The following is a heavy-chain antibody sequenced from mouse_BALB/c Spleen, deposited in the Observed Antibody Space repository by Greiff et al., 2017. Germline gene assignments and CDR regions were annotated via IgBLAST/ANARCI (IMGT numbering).Heavy chain of an antibody. Sequence: EVQLQQSGAELVKPGASVKLSCTASGFNIKDTYMHWVKQRPEQGLEWIGRIDPANGNTKYDPKFQGKATITADTSSNTAYLQLSSLTSEDTAVYYCAGGFFTTADYWGQGTTLTVSS. CDR3: AGGFFTTADY. CDR1: GFNIKDTY. J-gene: IGHJ2*01. CDR2: IDPANGNT. D-gene: IGHD1-1*01. V-gene: IGHV14-3*02.